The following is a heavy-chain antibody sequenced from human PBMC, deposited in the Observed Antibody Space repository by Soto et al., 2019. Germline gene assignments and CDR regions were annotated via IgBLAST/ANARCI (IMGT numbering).Heavy chain of an antibody. CDR1: GGSTHSYY. CDR2: VYYNGDT. CDR3: ARGHGHGGSSFDF. Sequence: QVQLQESGPGLVKPSETLSLTCTVSGGSTHSYYWAWIRQPPGKGLEWMGYVYYNGDTNYNPSLKSRVPISVDASKNQFSLKLTSVTPADTAVYYCARGHGHGGSSFDFWGQGTLVTVSS. D-gene: IGHD2-15*01. V-gene: IGHV4-59*01. J-gene: IGHJ4*02.